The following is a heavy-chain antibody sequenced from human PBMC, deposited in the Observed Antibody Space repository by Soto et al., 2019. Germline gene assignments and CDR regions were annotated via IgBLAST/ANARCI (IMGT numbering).Heavy chain of an antibody. V-gene: IGHV6-1*01. CDR1: GDSVSSNSAA. Sequence: SQTLSLTCAISGDSVSSNSAAWNWIRQSPSRGLEWLGRTYYRSKWYNDYAVSVKSRITINPDTSKNQFSLQLNSVTPEDTAAYYCARVGMVRGVKGLYYYYGMDVWGQGTTVTVSS. CDR2: TYYRSKWYN. D-gene: IGHD3-10*01. CDR3: ARVGMVRGVKGLYYYYGMDV. J-gene: IGHJ6*02.